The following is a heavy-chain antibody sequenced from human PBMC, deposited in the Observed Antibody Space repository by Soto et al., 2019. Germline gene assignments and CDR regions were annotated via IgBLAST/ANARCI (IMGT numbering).Heavy chain of an antibody. CDR1: GVSISSYF. V-gene: IGHV4-59*01. D-gene: IGHD6-13*01. CDR2: ISDSGRI. Sequence: SETLSLTCTVSGVSISSYFCNWPPQPPGKGLEWIAYISDSGRISYNPSLKSRVTISVDASKNQFSLSLSSVTAADTAVYYCARDRIAADATEVAFDFWGQGTMVT. J-gene: IGHJ3*01. CDR3: ARDRIAADATEVAFDF.